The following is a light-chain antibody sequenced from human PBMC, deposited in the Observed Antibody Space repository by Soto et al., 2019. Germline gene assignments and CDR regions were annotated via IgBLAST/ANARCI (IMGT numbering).Light chain of an antibody. CDR1: QSVSSTY. V-gene: IGKV3-20*01. J-gene: IGKJ4*01. CDR3: QQYSSSPPLT. Sequence: EIVLTQSPGTLSLSPGERATLSCRASQSVSSTYFAWYQQKPGQSPRLLIYGASSRATGIPDRFSGSGSGTDFTLTISRLEPEDFAVYYCQQYSSSPPLTVGGGTKVDIK. CDR2: GAS.